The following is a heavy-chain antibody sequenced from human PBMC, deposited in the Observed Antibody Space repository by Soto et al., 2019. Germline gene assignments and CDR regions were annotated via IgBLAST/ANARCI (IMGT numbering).Heavy chain of an antibody. CDR1: GGSTSSYY. D-gene: IGHD2-15*01. J-gene: IGHJ4*02. V-gene: IGHV4-59*08. CDR3: ARLLFPYCSGGSCHPGYYFDY. Sequence: SETLSLTCSVSGGSTSSYYWSWIRQPPGKGLEWIGDISYSGSSNYNPSLKSRLTISVDTSNNQFSLKLSSVTAADTAVYYCARLLFPYCSGGSCHPGYYFDYWGQGALVTVSS. CDR2: ISYSGSS.